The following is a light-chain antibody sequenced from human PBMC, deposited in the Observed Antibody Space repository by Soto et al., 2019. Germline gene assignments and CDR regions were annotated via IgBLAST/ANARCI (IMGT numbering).Light chain of an antibody. Sequence: DIQMTQSPSTLAASVGDRGTSTCRASQSISSWLAWYQQKPGKAPKLLIYKASSLESGVPSRFSGSGSGTEFTLTISSLQPDDFATYYCQQYNSYSTTFGQGTKVDIK. CDR1: QSISSW. CDR2: KAS. J-gene: IGKJ1*01. V-gene: IGKV1-5*03. CDR3: QQYNSYSTT.